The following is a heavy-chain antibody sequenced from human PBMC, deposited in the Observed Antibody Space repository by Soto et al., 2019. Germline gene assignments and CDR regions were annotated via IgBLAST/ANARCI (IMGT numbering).Heavy chain of an antibody. D-gene: IGHD2-8*01. V-gene: IGHV1-8*01. Sequence: QVQLVQSGAEVKKPGALVKVSCKASGYTFTTYGINWVRQAAGQGLEWMGWMNPYSGDTGYAQKFQGRVTMTRNTSISTAYMELSSLRSEDTAVYYCARAFLDYANGGSPDYWGQGTLVTVSS. CDR2: MNPYSGDT. J-gene: IGHJ4*02. CDR3: ARAFLDYANGGSPDY. CDR1: GYTFTTYG.